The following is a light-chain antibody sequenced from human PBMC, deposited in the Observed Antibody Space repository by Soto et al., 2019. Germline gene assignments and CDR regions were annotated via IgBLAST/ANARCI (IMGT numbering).Light chain of an antibody. CDR1: SSDVGGYNY. CDR2: EVN. Sequence: QYALTQPPSASGSPGQSVTISCTGTSSDVGGYNYVSWYQHHPGKAPKFMIYEVNKRPSGVPDRFSGSKSGNTASLPVSGLQAEDEAHYYCSSYAGSNNLVFGGGTKVTVL. V-gene: IGLV2-8*01. CDR3: SSYAGSNNLV. J-gene: IGLJ3*02.